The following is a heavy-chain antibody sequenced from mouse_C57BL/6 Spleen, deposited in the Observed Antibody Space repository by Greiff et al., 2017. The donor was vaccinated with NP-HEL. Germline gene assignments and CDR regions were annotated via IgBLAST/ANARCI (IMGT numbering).Heavy chain of an antibody. V-gene: IGHV10-1*01. CDR3: VRDYSYYYAMDY. CDR2: IRSKSNNYAT. J-gene: IGHJ4*01. CDR1: GFSFNTYA. Sequence: EVQLVESGGGLVQPKGSLKLSCAASGFSFNTYAMNWVRQAPGKGVEWVARIRSKSNNYATYYADSVKDRFTISRDDSESMLYLQMNNLKTEDTAMYYCVRDYSYYYAMDYWGQGTSVTVSS. D-gene: IGHD2-12*01.